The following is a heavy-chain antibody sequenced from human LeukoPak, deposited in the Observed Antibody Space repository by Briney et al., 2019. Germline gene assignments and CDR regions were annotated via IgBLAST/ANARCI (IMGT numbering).Heavy chain of an antibody. CDR3: ARRHHNWDY. CDR2: IYYSGIT. D-gene: IGHD5-24*01. Sequence: SETLSLTCTVSGGSISSDYWSWIRQPPGKGLEWIGYIYYSGITNYTPSLKSRVTISLDTSKNQFSLKLNSVTAADTAIYYCARRHHNWDYWGQGTLVAVAS. V-gene: IGHV4-59*08. J-gene: IGHJ4*02. CDR1: GGSISSDY.